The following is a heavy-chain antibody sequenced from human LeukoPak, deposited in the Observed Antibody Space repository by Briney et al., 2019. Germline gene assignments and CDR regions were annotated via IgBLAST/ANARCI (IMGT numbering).Heavy chain of an antibody. CDR1: DDSISTFY. Sequence: KSSETLSLTCTVSDDSISTFYWSWIRQPPGKGLEWMGYVSYSGSTKYNPSLKSRITISSDTSKSQFSLKVNSVTAADTAVHYCARLPGTGNYGCFDPWGQGTLVIVSS. CDR3: ARLPGTGNYGCFDP. D-gene: IGHD1-7*01. CDR2: VSYSGST. J-gene: IGHJ5*01. V-gene: IGHV4-59*08.